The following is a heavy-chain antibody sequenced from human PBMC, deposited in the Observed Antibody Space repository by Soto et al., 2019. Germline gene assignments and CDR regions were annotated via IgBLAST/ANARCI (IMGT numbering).Heavy chain of an antibody. CDR1: GFTFDDYA. V-gene: IGHV3-9*01. J-gene: IGHJ1*01. Sequence: GGSLLSCAASGFTFDDYAMHWVRQAPGKGLEWVSGISWNSGSIGYADSVKGRFTISRDNAKNSLYLQMNSLRAEDTALYYCAKDYYGSGSYIQHWGQGTLVTVSS. D-gene: IGHD3-10*01. CDR2: ISWNSGSI. CDR3: AKDYYGSGSYIQH.